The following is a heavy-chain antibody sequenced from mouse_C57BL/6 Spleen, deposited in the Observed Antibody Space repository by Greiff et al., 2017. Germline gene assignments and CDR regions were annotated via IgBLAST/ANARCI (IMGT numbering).Heavy chain of an antibody. V-gene: IGHV1-26*01. J-gene: IGHJ4*01. CDR1: GYTFTDYY. D-gene: IGHD1-1*01. CDR3: ARSYYGSIYAMDY. CDR2: INPNNGGT. Sequence: VQLQQSGPELVKPGASVEISCKASGYTFTDYYMNWVKQSHGKSLEWIGDINPNNGGTSYNQKFKGKATLTVDKSSSTAYMELRSLTSEDSAVYYCARSYYGSIYAMDYWGQGTSVTVSS.